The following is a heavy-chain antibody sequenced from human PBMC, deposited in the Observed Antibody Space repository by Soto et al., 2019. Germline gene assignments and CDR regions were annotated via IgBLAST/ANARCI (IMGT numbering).Heavy chain of an antibody. J-gene: IGHJ4*02. D-gene: IGHD3-3*01. V-gene: IGHV1-8*02. CDR1: GYTFTSYG. CDR2: MNPNSGNT. CDR3: ATDPRVYDFWSGYYHY. Sequence: ASVKVSCKASGYTFTSYGINWVRQATGQGLEWMGWMNPNSGNTGYAQKFQGRVTMTKNTSTDTAYMELSSLRSEDTAVYYCATDPRVYDFWSGYYHYWGQGTLVTVSS.